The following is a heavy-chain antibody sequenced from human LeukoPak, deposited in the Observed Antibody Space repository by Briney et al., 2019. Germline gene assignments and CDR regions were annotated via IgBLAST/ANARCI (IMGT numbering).Heavy chain of an antibody. Sequence: ASVKVSCKVSGYTFTDYYMHWVQQAPGKGLEWMGLVDPEDGETIYAEKFQGRVTITADTSTDTAYMELSSLRSEDTAVYYCATTAYCGGYCHNWFDPWGQGTLVTVSS. CDR1: GYTFTDYY. CDR2: VDPEDGET. V-gene: IGHV1-69-2*01. CDR3: ATTAYCGGYCHNWFDP. J-gene: IGHJ5*02. D-gene: IGHD2-21*02.